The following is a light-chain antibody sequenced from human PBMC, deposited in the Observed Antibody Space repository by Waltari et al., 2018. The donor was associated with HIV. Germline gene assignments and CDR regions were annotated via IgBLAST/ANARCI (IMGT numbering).Light chain of an antibody. CDR3: QQYNSWPPAWT. CDR1: QSVSSN. CDR2: GAS. Sequence: EIVMTQSPAPLSVSPGGRATLSCRASQSVSSNLAWYQQRPGQAPRLLIFGASTRATGIPARFSGSGSGTEFSLTISSLQSEDFAVYYRQQYNSWPPAWTFGQGTNVEIK. V-gene: IGKV3-15*01. J-gene: IGKJ1*01.